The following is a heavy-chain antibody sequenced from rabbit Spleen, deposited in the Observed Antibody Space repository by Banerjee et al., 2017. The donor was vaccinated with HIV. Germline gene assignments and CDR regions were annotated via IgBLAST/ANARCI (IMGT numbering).Heavy chain of an antibody. J-gene: IGHJ6*01. D-gene: IGHD7-1*01. CDR3: ARDTGTSFSTYGMDL. V-gene: IGHV1S40*01. Sequence: LEWIGYIDPIFGSTAYANWAKGRFTISKSSSTTVPLQMTSLTAADTATYFCARDTGTSFSTYGMDLWGQGTLVTVS. CDR2: IDPIFGST.